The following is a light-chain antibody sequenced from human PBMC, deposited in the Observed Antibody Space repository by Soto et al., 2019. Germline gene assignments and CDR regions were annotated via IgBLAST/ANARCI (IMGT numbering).Light chain of an antibody. CDR3: QQSYSSLYT. V-gene: IGKV1-39*01. CDR2: GAS. J-gene: IGKJ2*01. Sequence: DIQMTQSPSSLSASVGDRVTITCRASQSISFYLNWYQQKPGKAPKLLIYGASSLQRGVPSRFSGSGSGKPFTLTISSLQPEDFATYYCQQSYSSLYTFGQGAKLEIK. CDR1: QSISFY.